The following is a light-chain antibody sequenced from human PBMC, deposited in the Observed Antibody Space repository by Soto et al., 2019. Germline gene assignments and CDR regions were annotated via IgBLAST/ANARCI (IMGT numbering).Light chain of an antibody. CDR2: GAS. J-gene: IGKJ3*01. V-gene: IGKV3-20*01. CDR1: QSVSASY. Sequence: DSVLTQSPGTLSLSPGERATLSCRASQSVSASYLAWYQQKPGQAPRLLIYGASSRATGIPDRFSGSGSGTDFTLTISRLEPEDFAMYYCQQNGSSPFTFGPGTTVDIK. CDR3: QQNGSSPFT.